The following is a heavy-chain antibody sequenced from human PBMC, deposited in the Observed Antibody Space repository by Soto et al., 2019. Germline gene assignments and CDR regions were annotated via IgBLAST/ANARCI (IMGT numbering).Heavy chain of an antibody. CDR2: IHYSGST. CDR1: GGSISSSSYY. J-gene: IGHJ5*02. V-gene: IGHV4-39*01. D-gene: IGHD6-13*01. CDR3: ASQDSSSWDWFDP. Sequence: PSETLSLTCTVSGGSISSSSYYWGWIRQPPGKGLEWIGSIHYSGSTYYNPSLKSRVTISVDTSKNQFSLRLSSVTAADTAVYYCASQDSSSWDWFDPWGQGTLVTSPQ.